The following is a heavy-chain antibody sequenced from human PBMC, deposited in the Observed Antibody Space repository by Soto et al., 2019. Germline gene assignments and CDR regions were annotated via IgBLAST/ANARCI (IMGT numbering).Heavy chain of an antibody. J-gene: IGHJ6*03. V-gene: IGHV4-34*01. Sequence: QVQLQQWGAGLLKPSETLSLTCAVYGGSFSGYYWSWIRQPPGKGLEWIGEINHSGSTNYNPSLKSRVTISVDTSKNQFSLKLSSVTAADTAVYYCARGYCSGGSCYPSGYYMDVWGKGTTVTVSS. CDR1: GGSFSGYY. D-gene: IGHD2-15*01. CDR3: ARGYCSGGSCYPSGYYMDV. CDR2: INHSGST.